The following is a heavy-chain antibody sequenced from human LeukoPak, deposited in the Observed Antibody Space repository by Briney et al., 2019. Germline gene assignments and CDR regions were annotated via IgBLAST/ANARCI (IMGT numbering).Heavy chain of an antibody. CDR3: ARVQRQYWFDP. CDR1: GGSISSHY. J-gene: IGHJ5*02. V-gene: IGHV4-59*11. D-gene: IGHD6-19*01. Sequence: SETLSLTCTVSGGSISSHYWSWIRQPPGKGLEWIGYIYYSGSTNYNPSLKNRVTISVDTSKNQFSLKLSSVTAADTAVYYCARVQRQYWFDPWGQGTLVTVSS. CDR2: IYYSGST.